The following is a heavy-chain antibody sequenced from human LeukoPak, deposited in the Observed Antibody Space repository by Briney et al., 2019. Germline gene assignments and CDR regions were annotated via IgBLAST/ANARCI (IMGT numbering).Heavy chain of an antibody. D-gene: IGHD3-10*01. Sequence: GGSLRLSCSASGFTFSDYVMYWVRQAPGKGLEYVSAISSNGGTTYYADSVKGRFTISRDNSKNTLYLQMRSLGAEDTAVYYCVNNYGSGSRYFDYWGQGTLVTVSS. CDR2: ISSNGGTT. J-gene: IGHJ4*02. V-gene: IGHV3-64D*09. CDR3: VNNYGSGSRYFDY. CDR1: GFTFSDYV.